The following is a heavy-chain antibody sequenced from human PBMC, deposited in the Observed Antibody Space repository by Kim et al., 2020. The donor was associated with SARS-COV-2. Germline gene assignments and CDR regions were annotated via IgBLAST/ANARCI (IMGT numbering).Heavy chain of an antibody. J-gene: IGHJ3*02. CDR2: IYYSGST. CDR1: GGSISSYY. D-gene: IGHD3-9*01. Sequence: SETLSLTCTVSGGSISSYYWSWIRQPPGKGLEWIGYIYYSGSTNYNPSLKSRVTISVDTSKNQFSLKLSSVTAADTAVYYCAREGGSLRYFDYGAFDIWGQGTMVTVSS. CDR3: AREGGSLRYFDYGAFDI. V-gene: IGHV4-59*01.